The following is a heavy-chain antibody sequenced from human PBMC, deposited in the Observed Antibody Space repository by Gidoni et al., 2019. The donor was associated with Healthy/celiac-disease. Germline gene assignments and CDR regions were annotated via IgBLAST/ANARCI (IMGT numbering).Heavy chain of an antibody. Sequence: EVQLVGSGGGLVTPAGSLRLSCAASGFTCSSYSMNWVRQAPGKGLEWGSAISSSSSYIYYADSVKGRFTISRDNAKNSLYRQMNSLRAEDTAVYYCARDYPNWNYSLDYWGQGTLVTVSS. CDR1: GFTCSSYS. CDR3: ARDYPNWNYSLDY. D-gene: IGHD1-7*01. J-gene: IGHJ4*02. V-gene: IGHV3-21*01. CDR2: ISSSSSYI.